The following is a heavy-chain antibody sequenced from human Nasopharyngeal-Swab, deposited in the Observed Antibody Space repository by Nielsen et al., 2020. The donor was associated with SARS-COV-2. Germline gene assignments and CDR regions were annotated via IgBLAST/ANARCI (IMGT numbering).Heavy chain of an antibody. V-gene: IGHV3-11*01. Sequence: EGSLRLSCAASGFTFSDYYMSWIRQAPGKGLEWVSYVSNSGTTIYYADSVRGRVTISRDNAQNSLYLQMNSLRAEDTAVYYCARDGNYEDYWGQGTLVTVSS. CDR3: ARDGNYEDY. J-gene: IGHJ4*02. D-gene: IGHD1-7*01. CDR2: VSNSGTTI. CDR1: GFTFSDYY.